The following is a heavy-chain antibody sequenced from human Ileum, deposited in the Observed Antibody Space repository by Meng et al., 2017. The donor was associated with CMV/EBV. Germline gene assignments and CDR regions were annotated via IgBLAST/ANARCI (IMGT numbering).Heavy chain of an antibody. V-gene: IGHV3-30*02. J-gene: IGHJ6*02. Sequence: GESLKITCAASGFTFSNYGMYWVRQAPGKGLEWVTMIRYDGSSEFYAESVKGRFTISRDNSKNTLYLQMNSLRADDTAVYYCAKDLRVAAAGTLYYGMDVWGQGTTVTVSS. D-gene: IGHD6-13*01. CDR3: AKDLRVAAAGTLYYGMDV. CDR2: IRYDGSSE. CDR1: GFTFSNYG.